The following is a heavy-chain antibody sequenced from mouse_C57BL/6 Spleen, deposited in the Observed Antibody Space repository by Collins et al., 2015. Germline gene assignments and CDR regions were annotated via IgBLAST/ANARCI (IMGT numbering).Heavy chain of an antibody. V-gene: IGHV9-3*01. D-gene: IGHD1-1*01. CDR1: GYTFTTYG. CDR2: INTYSGVP. CDR3: ARRVYYGSSPYFDY. Sequence: QIQLVQSGPELKKPGETVKISCKASGYTFTTYGMSWVKQAPGKGLKWMGWINTYSGVPTYADDFKGRFAFSLETSASTAYLQINNLKNEDTATYFCARRVYYGSSPYFDYWGQGTTLTVSS. J-gene: IGHJ2*01.